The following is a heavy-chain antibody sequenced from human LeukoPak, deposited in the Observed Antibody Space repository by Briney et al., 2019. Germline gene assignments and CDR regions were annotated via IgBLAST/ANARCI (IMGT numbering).Heavy chain of an antibody. V-gene: IGHV1-18*01. CDR3: ARVRSSGWYYDY. D-gene: IGHD6-19*01. Sequence: ASVKVSCKASGYXFTSYGISWVRQAPGQGLEWMGWISAYNGNTNYAQKLQGRVTMTTDTSTSTAYMELRSLRSDDTAVYYCARVRSSGWYYDYWGQGTLVTVSS. CDR2: ISAYNGNT. CDR1: GYXFTSYG. J-gene: IGHJ4*02.